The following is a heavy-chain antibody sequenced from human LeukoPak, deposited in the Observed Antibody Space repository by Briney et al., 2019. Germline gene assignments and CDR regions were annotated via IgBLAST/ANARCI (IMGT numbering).Heavy chain of an antibody. CDR1: GFTFSSYW. Sequence: PGGSLRPSCAASGFTFSSYWMSWVRQAPGKGLEWVANIKQDGSEKYYVDSVKGRFTISRDNAKNSLYLQMNSLRAEDTAVYYCARDDLPAYYYDSSGPIDPWGQGTLVTVSS. CDR3: ARDDLPAYYYDSSGPIDP. D-gene: IGHD3-22*01. CDR2: IKQDGSEK. V-gene: IGHV3-7*01. J-gene: IGHJ5*02.